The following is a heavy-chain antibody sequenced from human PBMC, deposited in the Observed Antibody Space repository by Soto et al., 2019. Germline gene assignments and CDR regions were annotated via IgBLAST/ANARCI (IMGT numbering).Heavy chain of an antibody. D-gene: IGHD6-13*01. CDR3: AKDGQQLGDYNGFDP. Sequence: EVQLLESGGGLVQPGGSLRLSCAASGFTFSSYAMSWVRQAPGKGLEWVSGISGSGGSTYYEDSVKGRFTISIDNSKNTLYLQMNSLRAEDTAVYYCAKDGQQLGDYNGFDPWGQGTLVTVSS. CDR1: GFTFSSYA. V-gene: IGHV3-23*01. CDR2: ISGSGGST. J-gene: IGHJ5*02.